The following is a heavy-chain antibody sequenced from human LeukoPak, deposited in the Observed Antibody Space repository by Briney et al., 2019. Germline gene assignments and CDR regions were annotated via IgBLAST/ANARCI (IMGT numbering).Heavy chain of an antibody. Sequence: RGSLRLSCAASGFIFSSYGMHWVRQAPGKGLEWVAVVWDDGNNKYYADSVKGRFTISRDNSKNTLYLQMNSLRAEDTAVYYCTRDPTPGTFDIWGQGTMVTVSS. CDR2: VWDDGNNK. J-gene: IGHJ3*02. V-gene: IGHV3-33*01. CDR1: GFIFSSYG. CDR3: TRDPTPGTFDI.